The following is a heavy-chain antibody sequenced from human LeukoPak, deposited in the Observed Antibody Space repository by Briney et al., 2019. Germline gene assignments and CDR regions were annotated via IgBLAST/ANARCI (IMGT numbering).Heavy chain of an antibody. D-gene: IGHD2-21*01. CDR1: GYTFNSYG. J-gene: IGHJ4*02. CDR2: ISAYNGNT. V-gene: IGHV1-18*01. CDR3: ARLFRDRHPFDY. Sequence: ASVKVSCKASGYTFNSYGISWVRQAPGQGLEWMGWISAYNGNTNYAQKLQGRVTMTTDTSTSTAHMELRSLRSDDTAVYYCARLFRDRHPFDYWGQGTLVTVSS.